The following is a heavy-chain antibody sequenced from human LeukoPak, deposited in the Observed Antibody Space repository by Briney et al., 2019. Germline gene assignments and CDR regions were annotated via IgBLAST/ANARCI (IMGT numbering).Heavy chain of an antibody. CDR3: ARGLGFIMGPMDY. J-gene: IGHJ4*02. V-gene: IGHV4-39*01. CDR1: GGSISSSSHY. D-gene: IGHD1-26*01. CDR2: IHYSGST. Sequence: SETLSLTCTVSGGSISSSSHYWTWIRQPPGKGLQWIGSIHYSGSTHYNSSLKSRVIISLDTSKNHFSLRLSSVTAAETAVYYCARGLGFIMGPMDYWGQGTLVTVSS.